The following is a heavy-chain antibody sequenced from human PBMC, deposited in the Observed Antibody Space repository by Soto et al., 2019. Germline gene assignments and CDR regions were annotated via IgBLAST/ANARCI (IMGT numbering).Heavy chain of an antibody. D-gene: IGHD3-22*01. V-gene: IGHV3-7*01. J-gene: IGHJ6*02. CDR2: IREDGSEK. CDR1: GFTFSTYW. CDR3: ARGWGYFDSSGFPYLYAMDV. Sequence: SGGSLRLSCAASGFTFSTYWMSWVRQAPGKGLEWVANIREDGSEKYYVDSVEGRFTISRDNAKNSLLLQMTILRAEDTAMYYCARGWGYFDSSGFPYLYAMDVWGQGTMVTVSS.